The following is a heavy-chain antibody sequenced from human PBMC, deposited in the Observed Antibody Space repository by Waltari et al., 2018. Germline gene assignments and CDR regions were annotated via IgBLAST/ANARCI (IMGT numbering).Heavy chain of an antibody. Sequence: EVQLVESGGGLVKPGGSRRLSCATSGFTFSTYSMNWVRQAPGKGLEWVSSISSSSSNRYYADSVKGRFTISRDNAKNSMYMQLNSLRVEDTAIYYCARGVSITETPWFAYWGQGTLVTVSS. V-gene: IGHV3-21*02. CDR3: ARGVSITETPWFAY. D-gene: IGHD5-12*01. J-gene: IGHJ4*02. CDR2: ISSSSSNR. CDR1: GFTFSTYS.